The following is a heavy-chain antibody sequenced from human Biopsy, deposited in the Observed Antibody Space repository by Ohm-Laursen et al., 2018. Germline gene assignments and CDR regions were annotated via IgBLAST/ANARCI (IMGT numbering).Heavy chain of an antibody. CDR3: TRVSGDYGGVS. CDR2: IRTKVYSYAT. CDR1: GFTFSDHY. J-gene: IGHJ4*02. D-gene: IGHD4-23*01. Sequence: SLRLYCAAPGFTFSDHYMEWVRQASGKGLEWVGRIRTKVYSYATGYGASVQGRFTISRDDSKNTAYLQMNSLKTEDTAVYYCTRVSGDYGGVSWGQGTLVTVSS. V-gene: IGHV3-73*01.